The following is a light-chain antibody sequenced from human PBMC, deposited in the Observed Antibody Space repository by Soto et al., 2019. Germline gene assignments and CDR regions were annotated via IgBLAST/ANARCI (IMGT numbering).Light chain of an antibody. CDR1: SSNIGTNP. CDR3: AAWDASLNGFV. V-gene: IGLV1-44*01. J-gene: IGLJ2*01. CDR2: NND. Sequence: QSVLTQPPSASGTPGQRVTISCSGSSSNIGTNPVNWYQQLPGTAPKLLIYNNDQRPSGVPDRISGSKSGTSASLAISGLQSEDEADYYCAAWDASLNGFVFGGGTKLTVL.